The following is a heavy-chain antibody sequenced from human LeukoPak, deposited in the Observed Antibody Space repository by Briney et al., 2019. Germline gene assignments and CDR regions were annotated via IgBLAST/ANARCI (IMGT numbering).Heavy chain of an antibody. J-gene: IGHJ4*02. CDR2: ISPYSCAT. CDR3: VSWAGGNSHVASFDY. V-gene: IGHV1-2*02. D-gene: IGHD2-21*01. Sequence: GASVKVSCKASGYIFSYYYTHWVRQAPGRGFEWMGWISPYSCATKLAQKFQGRVTLTRDESISTAYVELCKLASDDTGVYYCVSWAGGNSHVASFDYWGQGTLVIVSS. CDR1: GYIFSYYY.